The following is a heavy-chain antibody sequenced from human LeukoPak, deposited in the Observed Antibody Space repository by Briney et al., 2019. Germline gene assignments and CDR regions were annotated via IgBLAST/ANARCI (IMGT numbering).Heavy chain of an antibody. J-gene: IGHJ6*03. CDR3: ARAGYGDVCYYMDV. V-gene: IGHV3-21*01. CDR1: GFVFNTYR. Sequence: GGSLRLSCAASGFVFNTYRMNWVRQAPGKGLEGVSYITSSSYIYYADSLKGRFTISRDNAKNSLYLQMNSLRAEDTAVYYCARAGYGDVCYYMDVWGKGTTVTVSS. CDR2: ITSSSYI. D-gene: IGHD4-17*01.